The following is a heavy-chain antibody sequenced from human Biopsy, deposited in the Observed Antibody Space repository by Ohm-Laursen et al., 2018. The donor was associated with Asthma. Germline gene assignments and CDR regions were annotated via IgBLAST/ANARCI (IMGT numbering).Heavy chain of an antibody. CDR1: GFTFSSYS. CDR2: ISSSSSTI. J-gene: IGHJ4*02. Sequence: SLRLSCAASGFTFSSYSMNWVRQAPGKGLEWVSYISSSSSTIYYADSVKGRFTISRDNAKNSLYLQMNSLRDEEKAVYYCARFKRGYSYGYAGVFDYWGQGTLVTVSA. V-gene: IGHV3-48*02. CDR3: ARFKRGYSYGYAGVFDY. D-gene: IGHD5-18*01.